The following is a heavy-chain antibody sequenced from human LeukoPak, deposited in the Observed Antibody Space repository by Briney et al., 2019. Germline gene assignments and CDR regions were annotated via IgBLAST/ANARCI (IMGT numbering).Heavy chain of an antibody. J-gene: IGHJ4*02. V-gene: IGHV4-34*01. D-gene: IGHD3-22*01. CDR1: GGSFSGYY. CDR2: INHSGST. Sequence: SETLSLTCAVYGGSFSGYYWSWIRQPPGKGLEWIGEINHSGSTNYNPSLKSRVTISVDTSKNQFSLKLSSVTAADTAVYYCARANDSSGLNFDYWGQGTLVTVPS. CDR3: ARANDSSGLNFDY.